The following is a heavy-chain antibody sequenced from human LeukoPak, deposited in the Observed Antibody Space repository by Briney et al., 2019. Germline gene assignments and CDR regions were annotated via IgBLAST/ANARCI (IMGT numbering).Heavy chain of an antibody. V-gene: IGHV1-69*05. CDR2: IIPIFGTA. CDR3: AREIVVVPAAGGYYFDY. D-gene: IGHD2-2*01. J-gene: IGHJ4*02. CDR1: GYTFTGYY. Sequence: SVKVSCKASGYTFTGYYMHWVRQAPGQGLEWMGGIIPIFGTANYAQKFQGRVTITTDESTSTAYMELSSLRSEDTAVYYCAREIVVVPAAGGYYFDYWGQGTLVTVSS.